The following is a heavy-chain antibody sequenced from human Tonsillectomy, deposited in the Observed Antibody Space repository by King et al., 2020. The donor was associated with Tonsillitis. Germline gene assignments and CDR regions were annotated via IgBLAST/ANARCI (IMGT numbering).Heavy chain of an antibody. D-gene: IGHD6-13*01. CDR3: ARVYSKSTADAFDM. CDR1: GFSLDNAAMV. Sequence: TLKESGPVLVKPTETLTLTCTVSGFSLDNAAMVVSWIRQPPGKALEWLAHIFSTDEKSFSTSLNNRLTISKDTSNSQVVLTLANVDPVDTATYYCARVYSKSTADAFDMWGQGTMVTVSS. CDR2: IFSTDEK. V-gene: IGHV2-26*01. J-gene: IGHJ3*02.